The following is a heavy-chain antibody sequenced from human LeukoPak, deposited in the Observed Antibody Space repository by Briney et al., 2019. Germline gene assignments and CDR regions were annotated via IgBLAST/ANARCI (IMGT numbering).Heavy chain of an antibody. Sequence: SVKVSCKASGGTFSGYAISWVRQAPGQGLEWMGGIITIFGTANYAQKFQGRVTITTDESTSTAYMELSSLRSEDAAVYYCAGTIFGVVIDFDYWGQGTLVTVSS. V-gene: IGHV1-69*05. J-gene: IGHJ4*02. CDR2: IITIFGTA. CDR3: AGTIFGVVIDFDY. CDR1: GGTFSGYA. D-gene: IGHD3-3*01.